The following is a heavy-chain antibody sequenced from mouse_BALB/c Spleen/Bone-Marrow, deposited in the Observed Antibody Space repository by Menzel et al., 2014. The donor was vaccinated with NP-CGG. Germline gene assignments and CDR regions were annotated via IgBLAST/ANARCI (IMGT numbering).Heavy chain of an antibody. V-gene: IGHV1-80*01. CDR1: GYAFSNYG. D-gene: IGHD2-4*01. Sequence: VQLQQSGAEVMRPGSSVNISCKASGYAFSNYGMNWVKQRPGQGLEWIGQIYPGDGDTNYNGKFKGRVTLTADKSPSTAYMQISSLTSEDSAVYFCASVYDYGRGYAMDYWGQGTSVTVSS. CDR3: ASVYDYGRGYAMDY. J-gene: IGHJ4*01. CDR2: IYPGDGDT.